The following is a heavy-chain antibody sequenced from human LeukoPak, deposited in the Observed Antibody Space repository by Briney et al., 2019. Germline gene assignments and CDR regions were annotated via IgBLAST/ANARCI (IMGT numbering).Heavy chain of an antibody. CDR1: GGTFSSYA. J-gene: IGHJ4*02. D-gene: IGHD5-12*01. CDR3: ARLMDIVATRDY. Sequence: SVKVSCKASGGTFSSYAIRWVRQAPGQGLEWMGRIIPILGIANYAQKFQGRVTITADKSTSTAYMELSSLRSEDTAVYYCARLMDIVATRDYWGQGTLVTVSS. CDR2: IIPILGIA. V-gene: IGHV1-69*04.